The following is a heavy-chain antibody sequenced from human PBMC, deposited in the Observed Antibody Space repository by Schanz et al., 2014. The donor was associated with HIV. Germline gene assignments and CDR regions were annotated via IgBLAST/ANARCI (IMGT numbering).Heavy chain of an antibody. D-gene: IGHD2-8*01. CDR3: ARVFGRTYGVPDY. V-gene: IGHV3-11*01. CDR2: ISVNGATR. Sequence: VQLVESGGGLVKPGGSLRLSCAASGFTFTDNYMSWIRPAPGKGLEWLSYISVNGATREYADSVKGRFTISRDNARTSLYLQMNSLRAEDTAVYYCARVFGRTYGVPDYWGQGTLVTVSS. J-gene: IGHJ4*02. CDR1: GFTFTDNY.